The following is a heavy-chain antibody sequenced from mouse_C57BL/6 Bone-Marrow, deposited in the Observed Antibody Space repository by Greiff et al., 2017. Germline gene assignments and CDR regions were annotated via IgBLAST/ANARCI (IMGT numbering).Heavy chain of an antibody. J-gene: IGHJ2*01. CDR2: INPNYGTT. Sequence: EVQVVESGPELVKPGASVKISCKASGYSFTDYNMNWVKQSNGKSLEWIGVINPNYGTTSYNQKFKGKATLTVDQSSSTAYMQLNSLTSEDSAVYYCARYGTGSSSFDYWGQGTTLTVSS. D-gene: IGHD1-1*01. CDR3: ARYGTGSSSFDY. CDR1: GYSFTDYN. V-gene: IGHV1-39*01.